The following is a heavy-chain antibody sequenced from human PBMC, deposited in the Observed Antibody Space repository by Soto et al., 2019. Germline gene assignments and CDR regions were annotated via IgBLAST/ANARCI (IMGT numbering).Heavy chain of an antibody. Sequence: QITLKESGPTLVKPTQTLTLTCTFSGFSLSTNGVGVGWIRQPPGKALEWLALIYWNGNERYSPSLKSRLTITKDTPKSQVVLTVTNMDPVDTATYYCAHLLGGCPTTSCSPLRFDSWGQGTLVTVSS. D-gene: IGHD2-2*01. CDR3: AHLLGGCPTTSCSPLRFDS. CDR1: GFSLSTNGVG. J-gene: IGHJ4*02. CDR2: IYWNGNE. V-gene: IGHV2-5*01.